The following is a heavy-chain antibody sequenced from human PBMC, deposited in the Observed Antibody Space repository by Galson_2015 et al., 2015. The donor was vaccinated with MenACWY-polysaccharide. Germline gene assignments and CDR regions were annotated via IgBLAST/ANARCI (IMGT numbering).Heavy chain of an antibody. CDR2: INADGSAT. Sequence: SLRLSCAASGFSFSTYWMHWVRHAPGKGLVWVSRINADGSATDYADSVRGRFTISRDNAKNTLSLEMNSLRAEDTAVYYCTKAGAKCCRGSSCHFNWFDPWGQGTLVTVSS. CDR3: TKAGAKCCRGSSCHFNWFDP. J-gene: IGHJ5*02. D-gene: IGHD2-15*01. CDR1: GFSFSTYW. V-gene: IGHV3-74*01.